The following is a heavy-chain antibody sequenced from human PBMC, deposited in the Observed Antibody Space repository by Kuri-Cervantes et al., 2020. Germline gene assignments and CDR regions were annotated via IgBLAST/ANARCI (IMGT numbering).Heavy chain of an antibody. CDR3: AKDRKVAATPAD. J-gene: IGHJ4*02. CDR1: GFTFSSYS. CDR2: ISSSSSYI. V-gene: IGHV3-21*03. D-gene: IGHD6-13*01. Sequence: GESLKISCAASGFTFSSYSMNWVRQAPGKGLEWVSSISSSSSYIYYADSVKGRFTISRDNAKNSLYLQMNSLRAEDTAVYYCAKDRKVAATPADWGQGTLVTVSS.